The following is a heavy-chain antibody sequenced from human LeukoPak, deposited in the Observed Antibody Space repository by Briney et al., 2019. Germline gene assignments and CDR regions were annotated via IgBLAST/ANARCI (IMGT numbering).Heavy chain of an antibody. CDR2: ISAYNGNT. Sequence: ASVKLSCKASGYTFTSYGISWVRQAPGQGLEWMGWISAYNGNTNYAQKLQGRVTMTTDTSTSTAYIELRSLRYDDTAVYYCARADGDYPFDYWGQGTLVTVSS. D-gene: IGHD4-17*01. CDR3: ARADGDYPFDY. J-gene: IGHJ4*02. V-gene: IGHV1-18*01. CDR1: GYTFTSYG.